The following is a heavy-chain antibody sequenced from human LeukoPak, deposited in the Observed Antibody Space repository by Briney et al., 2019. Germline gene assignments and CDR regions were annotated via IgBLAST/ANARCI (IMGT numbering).Heavy chain of an antibody. V-gene: IGHV4-61*02. CDR2: IYTSGST. CDR1: GGSISSGSYD. CDR3: AREVDYYGREYLGAFDI. Sequence: PSETLSLTCTVSGGSISSGSYDWSWIRQPAGKGLEWIGRIYTSGSTNYNPSLKSRVTISVDTSKNQFSLKLSSVTAADTAVYYCAREVDYYGREYLGAFDIWGQGTMVTVSS. J-gene: IGHJ3*02. D-gene: IGHD3-10*01.